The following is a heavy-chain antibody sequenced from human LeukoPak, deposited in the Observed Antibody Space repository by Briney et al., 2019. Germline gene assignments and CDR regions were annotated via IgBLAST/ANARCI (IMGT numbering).Heavy chain of an antibody. CDR3: ARDVGQLGRGPSGRYYYYMDV. V-gene: IGHV1-69*05. CDR1: GYTFTSYG. D-gene: IGHD3-10*01. CDR2: IIPIFGTA. Sequence: GASVKVSCKASGYTFTSYGISWVRQAPGQGLEWMGGIIPIFGTANYAQKFQGRVTITTDESTSTAYMELSSLRSEDTAVYYCARDVGQLGRGPSGRYYYYMDVWGKGTAVTVSS. J-gene: IGHJ6*03.